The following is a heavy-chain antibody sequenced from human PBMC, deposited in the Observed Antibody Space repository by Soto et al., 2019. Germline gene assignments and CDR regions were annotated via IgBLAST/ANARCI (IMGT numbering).Heavy chain of an antibody. Sequence: QITLKESGPTLVKPTQTLTLTCTFSGFSLSTSGVGVDWIRQPPGKALEWLAVIYWDDYKHYSPSLKSRLTITKDTSKNQVVLTMTNMDPVDTATYYCAHKGYGDYPLDYWGQGTLLTVSS. CDR1: GFSLSTSGVG. J-gene: IGHJ4*02. V-gene: IGHV2-5*02. CDR3: AHKGYGDYPLDY. D-gene: IGHD4-17*01. CDR2: IYWDDYK.